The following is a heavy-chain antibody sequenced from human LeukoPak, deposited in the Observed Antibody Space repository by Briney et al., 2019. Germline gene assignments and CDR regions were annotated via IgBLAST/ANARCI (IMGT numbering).Heavy chain of an antibody. D-gene: IGHD6-19*01. CDR1: VFTFSSYS. V-gene: IGHV3-21*01. Sequence: GGTVRPSCGASVFTFSSYSMNWVREARGKGLEGVSSISSSSSYIYYADSVKGRFTISRDNAKNSLYLQMNSLRAEDTAVYYCAFIAVAGTFDYWGQGTLVTVSS. J-gene: IGHJ4*02. CDR2: ISSSSSYI. CDR3: AFIAVAGTFDY.